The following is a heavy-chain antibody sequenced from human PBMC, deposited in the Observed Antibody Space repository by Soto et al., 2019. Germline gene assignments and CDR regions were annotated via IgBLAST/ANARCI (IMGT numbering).Heavy chain of an antibody. V-gene: IGHV3-48*01. J-gene: IGHJ5*02. Sequence: EVQLVESGGGLVQPGGSLRLSCAASGFTFSSYSMNWVRQAPGKGLEWVSYISSSSSTIYYADSVKGRFTISRDNAKNSLYLQMYSLRAEGTAVYYCARHPERIAEIGWFDPWGQGTLVTVSS. D-gene: IGHD6-13*01. CDR3: ARHPERIAEIGWFDP. CDR2: ISSSSSTI. CDR1: GFTFSSYS.